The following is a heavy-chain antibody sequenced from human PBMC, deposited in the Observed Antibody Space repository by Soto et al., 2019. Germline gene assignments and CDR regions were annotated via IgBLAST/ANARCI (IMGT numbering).Heavy chain of an antibody. D-gene: IGHD3-22*01. Sequence: SGPTLVNPTQTLTLTCTFSGFSLSTSGMCVSWIRQPPGKALEWLALIDWDDDKHYRTSLKTRLTISKDTSKNQVVLTMTNMDAVDTGTYYGAGIVTYSGSCYDYWGQGTLVTVSS. V-gene: IGHV2-70*01. CDR3: AGIVTYSGSCYDY. CDR1: GFSLSTSGMC. J-gene: IGHJ4*02. CDR2: IDWDDDK.